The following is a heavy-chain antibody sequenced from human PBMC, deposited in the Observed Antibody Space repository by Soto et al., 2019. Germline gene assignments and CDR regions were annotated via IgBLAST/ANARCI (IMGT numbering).Heavy chain of an antibody. CDR2: ISAYNNNT. D-gene: IGHD2-15*01. Sequence: QVQLVQSGTEVKKPGASVKVSCKAFDYTFLSYAITWVRQAPGQGLEWVGWISAYNNNTKCAQKFEDRVTLTTDTSTSTAYMELRSLSADDMAVYYCARPYGSHYYCMDVWGQGTTVAVS. CDR3: ARPYGSHYYCMDV. V-gene: IGHV1-18*03. J-gene: IGHJ6*02. CDR1: DYTFLSYA.